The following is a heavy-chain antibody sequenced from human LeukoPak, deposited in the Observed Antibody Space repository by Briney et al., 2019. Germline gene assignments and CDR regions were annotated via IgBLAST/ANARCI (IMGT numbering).Heavy chain of an antibody. CDR2: ISYDGSNK. CDR1: GFTFSSYA. D-gene: IGHD3-22*01. J-gene: IGHJ4*02. CDR3: ASAVTMIVAVTEPGY. V-gene: IGHV3-30-3*01. Sequence: GGSLSLSCVASGFTFSSYAMHWVRQAPGKGLEWVAVISYDGSNKYYADSVKGRFTISRDNSKNTLYLQMNSLRAEDTAVYYCASAVTMIVAVTEPGYWGQGTLVTVSS.